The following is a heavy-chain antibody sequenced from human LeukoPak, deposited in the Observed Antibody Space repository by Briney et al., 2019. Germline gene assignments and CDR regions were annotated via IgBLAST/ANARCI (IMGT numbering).Heavy chain of an antibody. CDR2: ISSSSSYI. Sequence: GGSLRLSCAASGFTLSSYSMNWVRQAPGKGLEWVSSISSSSSYIYYADSVKGRFTISRDNAKNSLYLQMNSLRAEDTAVFYCARTFYTDVDTALLTSLDYWGQGTLVTVSS. D-gene: IGHD5-18*01. CDR3: ARTFYTDVDTALLTSLDY. J-gene: IGHJ4*02. V-gene: IGHV3-21*01. CDR1: GFTLSSYS.